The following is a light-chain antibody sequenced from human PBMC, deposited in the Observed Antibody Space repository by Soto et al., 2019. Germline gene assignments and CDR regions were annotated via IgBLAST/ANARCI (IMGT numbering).Light chain of an antibody. Sequence: EIVMTQSPATLSVSPGERATLSCRASQSVSSNLAWYQQKPGQAPRLLIYGASTRATGIPARFSGSGSGTEFTLTISSLQSEDFAVYECHQYNNWPWTFGQGTKVEIK. J-gene: IGKJ1*01. CDR3: HQYNNWPWT. V-gene: IGKV3-15*01. CDR1: QSVSSN. CDR2: GAS.